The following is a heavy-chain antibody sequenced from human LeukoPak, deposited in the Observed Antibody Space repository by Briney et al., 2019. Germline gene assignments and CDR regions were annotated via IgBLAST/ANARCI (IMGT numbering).Heavy chain of an antibody. CDR3: ARDDVGQYRYCSSTSCPKSGAFDI. CDR2: ISYDGSNK. V-gene: IGHV3-30*01. CDR1: GFTFSSYA. J-gene: IGHJ3*02. Sequence: GGSLRLSCAASGFTFSSYAMHWVRQAPGKGLEWVAVISYDGSNKYYADSVKGRFTISRDNSKNTLYLQMNSLRAEDTAVYYCARDDVGQYRYCSSTSCPKSGAFDIWGQGTMVTVSS. D-gene: IGHD2-2*01.